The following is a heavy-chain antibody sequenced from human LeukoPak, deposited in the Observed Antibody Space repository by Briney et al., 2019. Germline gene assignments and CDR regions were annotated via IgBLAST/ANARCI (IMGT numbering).Heavy chain of an antibody. Sequence: GGSLRLSCAASGFTFDDYAMHWVRQAPGKGLEWVSLISWDGGSTYYADSVKGRFTISRDNSKNSLYLQMNSLRAEDTALYYCAKGKKGGAVSAVAGRQKNDDAFDIWGQGTMVTVSS. D-gene: IGHD6-19*01. J-gene: IGHJ3*02. V-gene: IGHV3-43D*03. CDR2: ISWDGGST. CDR3: AKGKKGGAVSAVAGRQKNDDAFDI. CDR1: GFTFDDYA.